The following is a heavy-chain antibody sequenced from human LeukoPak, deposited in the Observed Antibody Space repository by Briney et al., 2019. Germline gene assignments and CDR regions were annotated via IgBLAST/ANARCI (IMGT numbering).Heavy chain of an antibody. CDR1: GFTFSSYS. CDR2: ISSSSSTI. J-gene: IGHJ3*02. V-gene: IGHV3-48*01. D-gene: IGHD2-15*01. CDR3: AREVVVAALLDAFDI. Sequence: GGSLRLSCAASGFTFSSYSMSWVRQAPGKGLEWVSYISSSSSTIYYADSVKGRFTISRDNAKNSLYLQMNSLRAEDTAVYYCAREVVVAALLDAFDIWGQGTMVTVSS.